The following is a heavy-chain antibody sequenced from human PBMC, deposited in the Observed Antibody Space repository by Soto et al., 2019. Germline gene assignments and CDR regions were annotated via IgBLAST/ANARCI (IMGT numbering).Heavy chain of an antibody. CDR2: ISDSGCST. CDR1: GFTFSNYG. J-gene: IGHJ4*02. CDR3: AKSRGGSTSRTADF. Sequence: GGSLRLSCAASGFTFSNYGMSWVRQAPGKGPDWVLSISDSGCSTYYADSVKGRFTVSRDNSNNTLFLQMNSLRAEDTAVYYCAKSRGGSTSRTADFWGQGALVTVSS. D-gene: IGHD2-2*01. V-gene: IGHV3-23*01.